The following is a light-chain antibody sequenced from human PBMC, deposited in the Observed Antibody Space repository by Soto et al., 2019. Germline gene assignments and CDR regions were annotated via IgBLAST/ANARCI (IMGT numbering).Light chain of an antibody. V-gene: IGKV3D-15*01. Sequence: EVLLTQSPATLSVSPGERATLSCRASQSISNNLAWYQQKPGQAPRLLMYGASARATGVPARFSGGGSGTEFTLTISSLQSEDFAIYYCNKYNNWPPITFGQGIRLEIX. CDR1: QSISNN. CDR3: NKYNNWPPIT. J-gene: IGKJ5*01. CDR2: GAS.